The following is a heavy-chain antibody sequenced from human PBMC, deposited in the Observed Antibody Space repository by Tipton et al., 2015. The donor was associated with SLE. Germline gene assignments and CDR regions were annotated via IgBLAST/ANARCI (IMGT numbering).Heavy chain of an antibody. CDR1: GGSISSYY. J-gene: IGHJ6*02. CDR2: IYYSGST. V-gene: IGHV4-59*01. CDR3: ARARGVMVRGVMSYYGMDV. D-gene: IGHD3-10*01. Sequence: TLSLTCTVSGGSISSYYWSWIRQPPGKGLEWIGYIYYSGSTNYYPSLKSRVTISVDTSKNQFSLKLSSVTAADTAVYYCARARGVMVRGVMSYYGMDVWGQGTTVTVSS.